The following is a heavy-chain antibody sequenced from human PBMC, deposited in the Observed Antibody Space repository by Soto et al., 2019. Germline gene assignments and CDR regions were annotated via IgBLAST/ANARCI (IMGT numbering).Heavy chain of an antibody. J-gene: IGHJ4*02. V-gene: IGHV1-3*01. Sequence: QGQLVQSETEVKKPGDSVRVSCRASGYSLSNFAVHWVRRAHGHRLEWMGWINDGNGDTRFSHEFQGRVDITRDTSEKTADMELTSLRSEDAAVYYCARGNLARRQHLDFWGQGTLAIVSS. CDR1: GYSLSNFA. CDR2: INDGNGDT. CDR3: ARGNLARRQHLDF.